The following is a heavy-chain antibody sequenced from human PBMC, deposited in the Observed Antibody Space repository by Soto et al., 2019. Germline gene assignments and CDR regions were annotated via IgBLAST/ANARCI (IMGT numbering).Heavy chain of an antibody. CDR3: ARSTVVTPANFDY. CDR1: GGSVSSGSYY. D-gene: IGHD4-17*01. J-gene: IGHJ4*02. Sequence: QVQLQESGPGLVKPSETLSLTCTVSGGSVSSGSYYWSWIRQPPGKGLEWIGYIYYSGSTNYNPSLKRRVTISVDTSKNQFSLKLSSVTAADTAVYYCARSTVVTPANFDYWGQGTLVTVSS. CDR2: IYYSGST. V-gene: IGHV4-61*01.